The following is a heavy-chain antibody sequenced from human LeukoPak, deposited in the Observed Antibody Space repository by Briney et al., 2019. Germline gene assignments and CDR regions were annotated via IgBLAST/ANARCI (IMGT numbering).Heavy chain of an antibody. CDR3: ARVSWFGEKHFDY. J-gene: IGHJ4*02. Sequence: ASVKVSCKASGYTFTSYAMHWVRQAPGQRLEWMGWISAYNGNTNYAQKLQGRVTMTTDTSTSTAYMELRSLRSDDTAVYYCARVSWFGEKHFDYWGQGTLVTVSS. D-gene: IGHD3-10*01. CDR2: ISAYNGNT. CDR1: GYTFTSYA. V-gene: IGHV1-18*01.